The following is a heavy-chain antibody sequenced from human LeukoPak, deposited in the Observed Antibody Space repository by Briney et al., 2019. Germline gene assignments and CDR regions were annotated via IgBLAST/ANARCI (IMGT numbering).Heavy chain of an antibody. Sequence: GGSLRLSCAASGFTFSDYYMSWIRQAPGKGLEWVSSISSSGSTIYYADSVKGRFTISRDNAKNSLYLQMNSLRAEDTAVYYCARVRDTAMVLDYWGQGTLVTVSS. V-gene: IGHV3-11*01. D-gene: IGHD5-18*01. CDR2: ISSSGSTI. J-gene: IGHJ4*02. CDR1: GFTFSDYY. CDR3: ARVRDTAMVLDY.